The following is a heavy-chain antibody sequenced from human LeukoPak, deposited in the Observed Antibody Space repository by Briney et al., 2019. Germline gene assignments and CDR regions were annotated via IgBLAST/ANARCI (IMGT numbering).Heavy chain of an antibody. D-gene: IGHD6-19*01. CDR1: GFTFSKYW. J-gene: IGHJ4*02. Sequence: GGSQRLSCSASGFTFSKYWMTWVRQAPGKGLEWLANISEDGSEKKYVDSVKGRVTISRDNAKNSLYLQMNSLRAEDTAVYYCARGSGWCDYWGQGALVTVSS. V-gene: IGHV3-7*04. CDR3: ARGSGWCDY. CDR2: ISEDGSEK.